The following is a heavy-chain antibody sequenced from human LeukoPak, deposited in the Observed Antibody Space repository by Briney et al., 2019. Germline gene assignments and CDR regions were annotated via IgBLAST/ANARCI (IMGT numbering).Heavy chain of an antibody. V-gene: IGHV3-21*01. Sequence: GGSLRLSCAASGFTFGSYSMTWVRQAPGKGLEWVSLIDSNSDFMNYADSVKGRFTISRDNAKKSLYLEMNSLRAEDTAVYYCAKDSHSWSRDYWGQGTLVTVSS. CDR1: GFTFGSYS. D-gene: IGHD6-13*01. CDR2: IDSNSDFM. J-gene: IGHJ4*02. CDR3: AKDSHSWSRDY.